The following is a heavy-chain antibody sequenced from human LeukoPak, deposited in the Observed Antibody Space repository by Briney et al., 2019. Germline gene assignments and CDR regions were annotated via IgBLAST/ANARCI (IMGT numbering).Heavy chain of an antibody. V-gene: IGHV3-9*01. J-gene: IGHJ4*02. D-gene: IGHD3-10*01. CDR3: AKDISEWEFYFDY. CDR2: ISWNSGSI. CDR1: GFTFDDYA. Sequence: GGSLRLSCAASGFTFDDYAMHWVRQALGRGLEWVSGISWNSGSIGYADSVKGRFTISRDNAKNSLYLQMNSLRAEDTALYYCAKDISEWEFYFDYWGQGTLVTVSS.